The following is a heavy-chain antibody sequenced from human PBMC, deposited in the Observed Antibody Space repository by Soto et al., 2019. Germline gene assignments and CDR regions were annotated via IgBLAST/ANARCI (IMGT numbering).Heavy chain of an antibody. D-gene: IGHD3-16*01. Sequence: ASVKVSCKASGYTFTSYGISWVRQAPGQGLEWMGWISAYNGNTNYAQKLQGRVTMTTDTSTSTAYMELRSLRSDDTAVYYCASSWATTLPYTLAAFDIWGQGTMVTVSS. V-gene: IGHV1-18*01. CDR2: ISAYNGNT. CDR3: ASSWATTLPYTLAAFDI. CDR1: GYTFTSYG. J-gene: IGHJ3*02.